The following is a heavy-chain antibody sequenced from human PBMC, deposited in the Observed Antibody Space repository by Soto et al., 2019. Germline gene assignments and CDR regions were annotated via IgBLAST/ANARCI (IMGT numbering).Heavy chain of an antibody. J-gene: IGHJ3*02. Sequence: SVKVSCKASGGTFSSYAISWVRQAPGQGLEWMGRIIPIFGTANYAQKFQGRVTITADKSTSTAYMELSSLRSEDTAVYYCARAIFGVVIVDAFDIWGQGTMVTVSS. D-gene: IGHD3-3*01. CDR3: ARAIFGVVIVDAFDI. V-gene: IGHV1-69*06. CDR1: GGTFSSYA. CDR2: IIPIFGTA.